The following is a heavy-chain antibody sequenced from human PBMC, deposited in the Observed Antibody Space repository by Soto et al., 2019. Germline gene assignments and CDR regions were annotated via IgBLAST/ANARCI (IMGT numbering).Heavy chain of an antibody. CDR3: ARVYYYDSSGYYLDY. D-gene: IGHD3-22*01. V-gene: IGHV3-11*06. Sequence: GGSLILSCAASGFTFSDYYMSWIRQAPGKGLEWGSYISSSSSYTNYADSVKGRFTISRDNAKNSLYLQMNSLRAEDTAVYYCARVYYYDSSGYYLDYWGQGTLVTVSS. CDR2: ISSSSSYT. CDR1: GFTFSDYY. J-gene: IGHJ4*02.